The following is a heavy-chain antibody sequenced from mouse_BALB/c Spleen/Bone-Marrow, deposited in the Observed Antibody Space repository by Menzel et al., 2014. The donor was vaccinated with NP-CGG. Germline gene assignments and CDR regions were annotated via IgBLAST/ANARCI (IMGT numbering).Heavy chain of an antibody. D-gene: IGHD1-1*02. V-gene: IGHV1-37*01. CDR3: GRYGYDAMDF. CDR2: IHPYNGDT. J-gene: IGHJ4*01. CDR1: GFSFTDYF. Sequence: EVQLQQSGPELAKPGASVKLSCRASGFSFTDYFINWVKQSHGKSLEWIGRIHPYNGDTFYNQKFKVKATLTVDKSSNTARMELLSLTSEDSAVYYCGRYGYDAMDFRGQGTSVTVSS.